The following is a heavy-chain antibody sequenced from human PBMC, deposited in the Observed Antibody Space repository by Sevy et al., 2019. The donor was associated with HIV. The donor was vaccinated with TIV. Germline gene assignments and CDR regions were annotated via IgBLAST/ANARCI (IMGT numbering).Heavy chain of an antibody. D-gene: IGHD4-17*01. V-gene: IGHV3-23*01. CDR1: GFTFSSYA. CDR3: AKEKGLTTVVTPTGFDY. CDR2: ISGSGGST. Sequence: GGSLRLSCAASGFTFSSYAMSWVRQAPGKGLEWVSAISGSGGSTYHADSVKGRFTISRDNSKNTLYLQMNSLRAEDTAVYYCAKEKGLTTVVTPTGFDYWGQGTLVTVSS. J-gene: IGHJ4*02.